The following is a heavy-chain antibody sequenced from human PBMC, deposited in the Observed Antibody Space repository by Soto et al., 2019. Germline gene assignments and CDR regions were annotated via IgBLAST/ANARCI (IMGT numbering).Heavy chain of an antibody. D-gene: IGHD3-16*01. CDR3: AKRGYGRYNWFDP. J-gene: IGHJ5*02. CDR2: ISYDGSNK. V-gene: IGHV3-30*18. CDR1: GFTFSSYG. Sequence: LRLSCAASGFTFSSYGMHWVRQAPGKGLEWVAVISYDGSNKYYADSVKGRFTISRDNSKNTLYLQMNRLRAEDTAVYYCAKRGYGRYNWFDPWGQGTLVTVSS.